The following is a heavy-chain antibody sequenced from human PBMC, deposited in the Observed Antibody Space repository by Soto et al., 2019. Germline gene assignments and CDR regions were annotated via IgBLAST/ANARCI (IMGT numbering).Heavy chain of an antibody. J-gene: IGHJ5*02. CDR3: ASSSSWYFWFDP. D-gene: IGHD6-13*01. V-gene: IGHV1-18*01. CDR2: ISAYNGNT. Sequence: ASVKVSCKAPGYTFTSYGISWVRQAPGQGLEWMGWISAYNGNTNYAQKLQGKVTMTTDTSTSTAYMELRSLRSDDTAVYYCASSSSWYFWFDPWGQGTLVTVSS. CDR1: GYTFTSYG.